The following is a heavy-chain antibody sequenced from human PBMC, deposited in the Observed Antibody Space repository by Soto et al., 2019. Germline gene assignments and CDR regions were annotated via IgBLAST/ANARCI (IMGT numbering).Heavy chain of an antibody. CDR1: GLSLSNAKLG. CDR3: ALIKDCSRTDCFLASFDP. CDR2: IFSNDDK. V-gene: IGHV2-26*01. Sequence: GSGPTLVNPTDPLTQTCTVSGLSLSNAKLGVSWIRKPPGKALEWLAHIFSNDDKSYSTSLDRRLTISKDTSKSQVVLTMTNLDPVDSGTYYCALIKDCSRTDCFLASFDPWGQGTLVTVSS. D-gene: IGHD2-2*01. J-gene: IGHJ5*02.